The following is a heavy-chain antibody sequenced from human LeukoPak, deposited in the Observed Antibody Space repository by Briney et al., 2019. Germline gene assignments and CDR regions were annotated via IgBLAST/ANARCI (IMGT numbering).Heavy chain of an antibody. Sequence: SETLSLTCGVSGGSITSDTYYWSWIRQPPGKGLEWIGYILHSGSSYYNPSLNSRATISIDTSKNQFSLKLNSVTAADTAVYYCAKTRNFWSAYFDYWGQGTLVTVSS. CDR2: ILHSGSS. D-gene: IGHD3-3*01. CDR3: AKTRNFWSAYFDY. V-gene: IGHV4-30-2*01. CDR1: GGSITSDTYY. J-gene: IGHJ4*02.